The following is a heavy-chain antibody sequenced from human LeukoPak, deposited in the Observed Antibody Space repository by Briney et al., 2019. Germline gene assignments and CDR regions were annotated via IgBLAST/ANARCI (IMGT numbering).Heavy chain of an antibody. CDR3: ARGGIQVSGIDEFDY. CDR2: IGIRGDT. V-gene: IGHV3-13*01. D-gene: IGHD6-19*01. CDR1: GFTFIDYD. J-gene: IGHJ4*02. Sequence: GGSLRLSCAASGFTFIDYDMHWVRQVIGKGLEWVSAIGIRGDTHYSGSVKGRFTISRENAESSLYLQMNSLSAEDTAVYYCARGGIQVSGIDEFDYWGQGTLVTVSS.